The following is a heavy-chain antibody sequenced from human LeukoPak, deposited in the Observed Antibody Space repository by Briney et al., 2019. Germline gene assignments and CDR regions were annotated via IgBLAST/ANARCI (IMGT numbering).Heavy chain of an antibody. CDR2: IIPILGIA. V-gene: IGHV1-69*04. J-gene: IGHJ4*02. Sequence: SVKVSCKASGGTFSSYAISWVRQAPGQGLEWMGRIIPILGIANYAQKFQGRVIMTRNTSISTAYMELSSLRSDDTAVYYCAREPSDYGDYWGQGTLVTVSS. CDR3: AREPSDYGDY. CDR1: GGTFSSYA.